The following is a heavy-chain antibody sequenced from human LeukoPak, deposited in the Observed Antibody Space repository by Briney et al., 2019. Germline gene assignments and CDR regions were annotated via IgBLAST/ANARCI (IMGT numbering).Heavy chain of an antibody. V-gene: IGHV1-8*03. D-gene: IGHD3-3*01. CDR3: ARAKLSITIFGVVINYFDY. Sequence: ASVKVSCKASGYTFTSYDINWVRQATGQRLEWMGWMNPNSGNTGYAQKFQGRVTITRNTSISTAYMELSSLRSEGTAVYYCARAKLSITIFGVVINYFDYWGQGTLVTVSS. CDR2: MNPNSGNT. CDR1: GYTFTSYD. J-gene: IGHJ4*02.